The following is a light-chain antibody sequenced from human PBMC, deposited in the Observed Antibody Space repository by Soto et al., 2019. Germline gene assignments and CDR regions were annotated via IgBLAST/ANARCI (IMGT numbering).Light chain of an antibody. CDR2: EVS. Sequence: QSALTQPASVSGSPGQSITISCTGTSSDVGGYNYVSWYQQHPGKAPKLMIYEVSNRPSGVSNRFSGYKSGNTASLTISGLQAEDEADYYCSSYTSSSTFPYVFGTGTKVTVL. CDR3: SSYTSSSTFPYV. V-gene: IGLV2-14*01. J-gene: IGLJ1*01. CDR1: SSDVGGYNY.